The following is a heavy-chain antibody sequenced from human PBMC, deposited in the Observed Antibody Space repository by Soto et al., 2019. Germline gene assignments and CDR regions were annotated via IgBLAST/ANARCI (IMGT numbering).Heavy chain of an antibody. V-gene: IGHV3-21*01. CDR3: ARGGPQRYYYYYGMDV. Sequence: PGGSLRLSCAASGFTFSSYSMNWVRQAPGKGLEWVSSISSSSSYIYYADSVKGRFTIPRDNAKNSLYLQMNSLRAEDTAVYYCARGGPQRYYYYYGMDVWGQGTTVTVSS. CDR1: GFTFSSYS. J-gene: IGHJ6*02. CDR2: ISSSSSYI.